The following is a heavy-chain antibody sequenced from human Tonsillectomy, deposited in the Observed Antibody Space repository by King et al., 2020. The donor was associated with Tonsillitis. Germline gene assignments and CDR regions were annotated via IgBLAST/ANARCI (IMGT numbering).Heavy chain of an antibody. V-gene: IGHV4-34*01. J-gene: IGHJ4*02. CDR2: LHHSGWA. Sequence: VQLQQWGTGLLKPSETLSLICAVSGGSLSGHTWSWIRQPPGRGLEWIGDLHHSGWAKYNPSLESRLTLSLDWPRNQFSLKLTSVTAADSGVYYCARQSNSVLTDNPSWGQGTRVSV. CDR1: GGSLSGHT. D-gene: IGHD3-9*01. CDR3: ARQSNSVLTDNPS.